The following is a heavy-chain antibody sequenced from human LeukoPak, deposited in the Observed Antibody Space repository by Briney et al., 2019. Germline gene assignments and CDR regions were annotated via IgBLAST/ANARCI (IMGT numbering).Heavy chain of an antibody. J-gene: IGHJ4*02. CDR1: GYTFTSYA. V-gene: IGHV7-4-1*02. CDR2: INTNTGNP. D-gene: IGHD1-26*01. CDR3: ARRPHGSGSYYGVDY. Sequence: ASVKVSCKASGYTFTSYAMNWVRQAPGQGLEWMGWINTNTGNPTYAQGFTGRFVFSLDTSVSTAYLQISSLKAEDTAVYYCARRPHGSGSYYGVDYWGQGTLVTVSS.